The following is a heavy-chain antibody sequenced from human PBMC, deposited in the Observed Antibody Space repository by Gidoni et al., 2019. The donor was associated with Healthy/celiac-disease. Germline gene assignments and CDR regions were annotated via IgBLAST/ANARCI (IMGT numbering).Heavy chain of an antibody. D-gene: IGHD2-2*01. CDR2: ISYDGSNK. V-gene: IGHV3-30*16. CDR1: GLTFRSYA. CDR3: AREYCSSTSCPYGMDV. Sequence: HVQLVEAGGGVVQPGRALRLSCASSGLTFRSYARHWVRQAPGKGLEWVAVISYDGSNKYYADSVKGRFTISRDNSKNTLYLQMNSLRAENTAVYYCAREYCSSTSCPYGMDVWGQGTTVTVSS. J-gene: IGHJ6*02.